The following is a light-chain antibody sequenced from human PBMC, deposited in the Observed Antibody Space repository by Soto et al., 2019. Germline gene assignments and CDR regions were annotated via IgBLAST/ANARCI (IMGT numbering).Light chain of an antibody. CDR2: TAS. J-gene: IGKJ4*01. CDR3: QQSYKTPLT. CDR1: QTISIF. Sequence: DIQMTQSPSSLSASVGDRVTITCRASQTISIFLNWYQHKPGKPPTLLIYTASSLQSGVPSRFSGSGSGTEFTRTISSLQPEDFATYYCQQSYKTPLTFGGGTKVEI. V-gene: IGKV1-39*01.